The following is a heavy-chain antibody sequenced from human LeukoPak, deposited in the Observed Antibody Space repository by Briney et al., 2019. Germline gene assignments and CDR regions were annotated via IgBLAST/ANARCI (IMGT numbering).Heavy chain of an antibody. CDR3: ASNYFGSGSMKGDFYYMDV. Sequence: PGGSLRLSCAASGFTFSSYGMHWVRQAPGKGLEWVAVISYDGSNKKYADSVKGRFTISRDNAKNSLYLQMNSLRAEDAGVYYCASNYFGSGSMKGDFYYMDVWGKGTTVTISS. CDR1: GFTFSSYG. CDR2: ISYDGSNK. J-gene: IGHJ6*03. D-gene: IGHD3-10*01. V-gene: IGHV3-30*03.